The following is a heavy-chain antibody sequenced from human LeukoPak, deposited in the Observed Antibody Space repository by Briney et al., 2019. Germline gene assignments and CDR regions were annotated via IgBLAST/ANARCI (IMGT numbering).Heavy chain of an antibody. CDR1: GFTFDDHG. Sequence: GGSLRLSCAASGFTFDDHGVSWVRQAPGKGLEWVSGINWNGGSTGYADSVKGRFTISRDNAKNSLYLQMNSLRAEDTALYYCARSVAASRDYWGQGTLVTVSS. CDR3: ARSVAASRDY. V-gene: IGHV3-20*04. D-gene: IGHD2-15*01. CDR2: INWNGGST. J-gene: IGHJ4*02.